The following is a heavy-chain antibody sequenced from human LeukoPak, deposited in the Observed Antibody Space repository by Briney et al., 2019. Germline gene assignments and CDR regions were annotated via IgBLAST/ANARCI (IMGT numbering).Heavy chain of an antibody. CDR3: ARDLYCSSTSCYRG. CDR2: IFSGGST. J-gene: IGHJ4*02. Sequence: PGGSLRLSCAASGFTVSNNYMNWVRQAPGKGLEWVSVIFSGGSTYYADSVKGRFTISRDNSKNMLYLQMNSLRAEDTAVYYCARDLYCSSTSCYRGWGQGTLVTVSS. D-gene: IGHD2-2*02. V-gene: IGHV3-53*01. CDR1: GFTVSNNY.